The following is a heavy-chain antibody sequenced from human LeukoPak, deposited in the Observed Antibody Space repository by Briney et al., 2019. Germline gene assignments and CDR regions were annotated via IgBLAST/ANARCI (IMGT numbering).Heavy chain of an antibody. CDR3: ARVGGVYYYYMDV. CDR1: GGSFSGYY. J-gene: IGHJ6*03. D-gene: IGHD4-23*01. Sequence: SETLSLTCAVYGGSFSGYYWSWIRQPPGKGLEWIGEINHSGSTNYNPSLKSRVTISVDTSKNQFSLKLSSVTAADTAVYYCARVGGVYYYYMDVWGKGTTVTVSS. V-gene: IGHV4-34*01. CDR2: INHSGST.